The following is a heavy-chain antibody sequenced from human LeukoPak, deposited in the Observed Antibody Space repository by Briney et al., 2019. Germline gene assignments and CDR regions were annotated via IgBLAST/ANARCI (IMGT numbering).Heavy chain of an antibody. CDR3: ANELWQQLAPFDY. V-gene: IGHV3-23*01. Sequence: GGSLRLSCAASGFTFSSYAMSWVRQAPGQGLEWVSAISGSGGSTYYADSVKGRFTISRDNSKNTLYLQMNSLRAEDTAVYYCANELWQQLAPFDYWGQGTLVTVSS. CDR2: ISGSGGST. D-gene: IGHD6-13*01. CDR1: GFTFSSYA. J-gene: IGHJ4*02.